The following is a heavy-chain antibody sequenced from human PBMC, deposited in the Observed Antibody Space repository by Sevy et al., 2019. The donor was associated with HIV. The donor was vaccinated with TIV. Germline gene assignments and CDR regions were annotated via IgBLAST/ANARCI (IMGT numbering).Heavy chain of an antibody. CDR1: GFTFGSYD. Sequence: GGSLRLSCAASGFTFGSYDMYWARQTPGKGLEWVALISFYGSNKEYADSVKGRFTISRDNSKNTVYLQMSSLKPEDTAVYYWAKDAFEVRGVLSSRGMPTYYHAMDLWGQGTTVTVSS. J-gene: IGHJ6*02. CDR3: AKDAFEVRGVLSSRGMPTYYHAMDL. CDR2: ISFYGSNK. D-gene: IGHD3-10*01. V-gene: IGHV3-30*18.